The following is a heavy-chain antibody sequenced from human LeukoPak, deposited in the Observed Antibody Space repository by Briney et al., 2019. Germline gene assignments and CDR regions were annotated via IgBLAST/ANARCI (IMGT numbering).Heavy chain of an antibody. CDR3: ARATELTYCGGDCYLDY. Sequence: GASVTVSFKSSGYTFTISHVTWVRQAPGQGRAGMGWIRDYNGNTNYAPALQGRVTMTTDTSTSTAYMELRNLRSDDTAVYYCARATELTYCGGDCYLDYWGQGTLVTVSS. CDR2: IRDYNGNT. D-gene: IGHD2-21*02. CDR1: GYTFTISH. J-gene: IGHJ4*02. V-gene: IGHV1-18*04.